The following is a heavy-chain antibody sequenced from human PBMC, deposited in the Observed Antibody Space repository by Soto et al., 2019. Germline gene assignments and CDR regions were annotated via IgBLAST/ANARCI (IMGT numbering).Heavy chain of an antibody. CDR3: APDYDFWSGSPMDV. V-gene: IGHV3-21*01. J-gene: IGHJ6*02. CDR1: GFTFSSYS. Sequence: GGSLRLSCAASGFTFSSYSMNWVRQAPGKGLEWVSSISSSSSYIYYADSVKGRFTISRDNAKNSLYLQMNSLRAEDTAVYYCAPDYDFWSGSPMDVWGQGTTVTVS. CDR2: ISSSSSYI. D-gene: IGHD3-3*01.